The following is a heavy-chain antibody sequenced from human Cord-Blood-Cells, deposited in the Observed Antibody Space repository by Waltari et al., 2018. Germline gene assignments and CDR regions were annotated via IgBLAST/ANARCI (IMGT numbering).Heavy chain of an antibody. D-gene: IGHD7-27*01. V-gene: IGHV4-30-4*01. Sequence: QVQLQESGPGLVKPSQTLSLTCTVSGGSISSGDYYWSWICQPPGKGLEWIGYMDYSGSTSYNPSPKNRVTISVDTSKNPFSLKLSSVTAADTAVYYCARVRLTVDDYCDYWGQGTLVTVSS. CDR1: GGSISSGDYY. J-gene: IGHJ4*02. CDR3: ARVRLTVDDYCDY. CDR2: MDYSGST.